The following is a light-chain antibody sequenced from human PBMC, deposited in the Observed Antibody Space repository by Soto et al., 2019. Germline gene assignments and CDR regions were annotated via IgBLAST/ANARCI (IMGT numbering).Light chain of an antibody. CDR1: QSIANS. V-gene: IGKV3-20*01. Sequence: EIVLTQSPGTLSLSPGERASLSCRVSQSIANSLAWYQQKPGQAPRLLIFGASNRATGIPDRFSGSGSGTDFTLTISRLEPEDFAVYHCQQYGGSPRTFGQGTKVERK. CDR2: GAS. CDR3: QQYGGSPRT. J-gene: IGKJ1*01.